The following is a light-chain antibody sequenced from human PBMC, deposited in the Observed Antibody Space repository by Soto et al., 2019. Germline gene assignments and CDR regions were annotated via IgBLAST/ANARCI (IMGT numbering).Light chain of an antibody. CDR2: EVS. V-gene: IGLV2-14*01. Sequence: QSVLAQPASVSGSPGQSITNSCTGTSSDVGGYNYVSWYQQHPGKAPKLMIYEVSNRPSGVSNRFSGSKSGNTASLTISGLQAEDEADYYCSSYTSSSTDVFGTGTKVTVL. CDR3: SSYTSSSTDV. J-gene: IGLJ1*01. CDR1: SSDVGGYNY.